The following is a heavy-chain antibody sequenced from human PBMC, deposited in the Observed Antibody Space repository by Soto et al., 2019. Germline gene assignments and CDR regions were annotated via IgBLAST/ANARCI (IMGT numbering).Heavy chain of an antibody. V-gene: IGHV6-1*01. CDR3: ARDHCSSTSCYYYYYYGMDV. D-gene: IGHD2-2*01. CDR1: GDSVSSNIAA. Sequence: PSQTLSLTCAISGDSVSSNIAAWNWIRQSPSRGLEWLGRTYYRSKWYNDYAVSVKSRITNNPDTSKNQFSLQLNSVTPEDTAVYYCARDHCSSTSCYYYYYYGMDVWGQGTTVTVSS. CDR2: TYYRSKWYN. J-gene: IGHJ6*02.